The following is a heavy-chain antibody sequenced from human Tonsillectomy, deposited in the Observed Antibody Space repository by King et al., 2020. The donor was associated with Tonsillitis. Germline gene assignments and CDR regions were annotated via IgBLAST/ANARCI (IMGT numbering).Heavy chain of an antibody. D-gene: IGHD4-17*01. CDR2: IFPTVGIA. V-gene: IGHV1-69*04. CDR1: GSTFSNYA. CDR3: ARDRYGHYHTTPHAFDI. J-gene: IGHJ3*02. Sequence: QLVQSGAEVKKPGSSVKVSCKASGSTFSNYAINWVRQAPGQGLECMGRIFPTVGIANYAQNFQGRVTITADTSTNTAYMELSSLTSDDTAVYYCARDRYGHYHTTPHAFDIWGQGTLVTVSS.